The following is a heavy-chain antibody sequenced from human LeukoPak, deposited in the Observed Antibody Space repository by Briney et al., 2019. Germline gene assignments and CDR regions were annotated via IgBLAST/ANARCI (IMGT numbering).Heavy chain of an antibody. Sequence: GASVNVSLKASRYTFTIYGIRWVRPAPGQGREWMGCISAYNGNTNYAQKLQGRVTMTTDTYTSTAYMELRSLRSDDTAVYYCARGYDFWSGYPTDPFDYWGQGTLVTVSS. J-gene: IGHJ4*02. CDR2: ISAYNGNT. CDR3: ARGYDFWSGYPTDPFDY. D-gene: IGHD3-3*01. V-gene: IGHV1-18*01. CDR1: RYTFTIYG.